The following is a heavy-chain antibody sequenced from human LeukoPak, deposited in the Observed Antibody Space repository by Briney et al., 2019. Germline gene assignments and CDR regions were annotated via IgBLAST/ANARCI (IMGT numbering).Heavy chain of an antibody. V-gene: IGHV3-30*04. CDR3: ARDRADIVVVVAATVGWFDP. J-gene: IGHJ5*02. D-gene: IGHD2-15*01. CDR1: GFTFSSYA. Sequence: PGGSLRLSCAASGFTFSSYAMHWVRQAPGKGLEWVAVISYDGSNKYYADSVKGRFTISRDNSKNTLYLQMNSLRAEDTAVYYCARDRADIVVVVAATVGWFDPWGQGTLVTVSS. CDR2: ISYDGSNK.